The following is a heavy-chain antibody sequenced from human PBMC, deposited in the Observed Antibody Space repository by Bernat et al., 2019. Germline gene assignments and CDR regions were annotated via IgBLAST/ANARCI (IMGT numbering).Heavy chain of an antibody. CDR2: VWYDGSNK. CDR1: GFTFSSYG. J-gene: IGHJ6*02. D-gene: IGHD6-19*01. CDR3: ARSREVAGTRGYYYYYGMDV. V-gene: IGHV3-33*01. Sequence: QVQLVESGGGVVQPGRSLRLSCAASGFTFSSYGMHWVRQAPGKGLEWVAVVWYDGSNKYYADSVKGRFTISRDNSENTLYLQMNSLRAEDTAVYYCARSREVAGTRGYYYYYGMDVWGQGTTVTVSS.